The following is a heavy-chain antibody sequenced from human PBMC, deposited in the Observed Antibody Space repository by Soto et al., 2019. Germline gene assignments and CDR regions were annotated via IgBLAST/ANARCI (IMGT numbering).Heavy chain of an antibody. CDR3: ARGVQPMIQDYGAFDI. Sequence: KPSETLSLACTVSGGSISSGGYCWGWIRQHPGKGLEWIGYIYYSGSTYYNPSLKSRVTISVDTSKNQFSLKLSSVTAADTAVYYCARGVQPMIQDYGAFDIWGQGTMVTVS. D-gene: IGHD4-17*01. CDR2: IYYSGST. J-gene: IGHJ3*02. V-gene: IGHV4-31*03. CDR1: GGSISSGGYC.